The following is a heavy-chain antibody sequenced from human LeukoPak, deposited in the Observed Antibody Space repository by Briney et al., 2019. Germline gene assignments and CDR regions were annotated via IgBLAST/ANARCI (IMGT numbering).Heavy chain of an antibody. CDR3: GRAFPPLRTAAAGDY. J-gene: IGHJ4*02. D-gene: IGHD6-13*01. CDR1: GFTFSDCD. Sequence: GGSLRLSRTASGFTFSDCDMNWFRQAPGKGLEWVSSISYRTSHIYYADSVKGRFTISRDNAKNSLYLQMDSLRAEDTAVYFCGRAFPPLRTAAAGDYWGQGTLVTVSS. V-gene: IGHV3-21*01. CDR2: ISYRTSHI.